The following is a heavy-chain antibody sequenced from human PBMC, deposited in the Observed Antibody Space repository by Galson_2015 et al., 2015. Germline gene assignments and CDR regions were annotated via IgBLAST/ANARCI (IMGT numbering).Heavy chain of an antibody. CDR3: ARDRHNSMIVVAVDAFDI. CDR1: GFTFSDYY. Sequence: SLRLSCAASGFTFSDYYMSWIRQAPGKGLEWVSYISSSGSTIYYADSVKGRFTISRDNAKNSLYLQMNSLRAEDTAVYYCARDRHNSMIVVAVDAFDIWGQGTMVTVSS. D-gene: IGHD3-22*01. V-gene: IGHV3-11*01. J-gene: IGHJ3*02. CDR2: ISSSGSTI.